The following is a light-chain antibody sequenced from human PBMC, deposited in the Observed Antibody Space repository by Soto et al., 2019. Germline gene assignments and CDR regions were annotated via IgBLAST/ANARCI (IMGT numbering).Light chain of an antibody. J-gene: IGKJ5*01. CDR1: QDVTNS. CDR2: DAS. V-gene: IGKV3-15*01. Sequence: EILMTQSPATLSLSPGEVVTLSCRAAQDVTNSVAWYQQKSGQAPRIIIYDASARASGVSARFSGSGSGTDFTLTISGLQAEDVAVYFCRQYIRRPLSFGQGTRLEIK. CDR3: RQYIRRPLS.